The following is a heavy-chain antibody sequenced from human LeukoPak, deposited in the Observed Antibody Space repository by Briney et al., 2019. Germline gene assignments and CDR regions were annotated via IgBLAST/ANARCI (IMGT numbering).Heavy chain of an antibody. J-gene: IGHJ6*02. CDR2: ISSSSSYI. Sequence: GGSLRLTCAASGFTFSSYSMNWVRQAPGKGLEWVSSISSSSSYIYYADSVKGRFTISRDNAKNSLYLQMNSLRAEDTAVYYCARDWGYYYYYGMDVWGQGTTVTVSS. D-gene: IGHD3-16*01. CDR1: GFTFSSYS. CDR3: ARDWGYYYYYGMDV. V-gene: IGHV3-21*01.